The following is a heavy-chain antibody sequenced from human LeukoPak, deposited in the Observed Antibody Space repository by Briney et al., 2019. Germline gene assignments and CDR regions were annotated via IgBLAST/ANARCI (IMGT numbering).Heavy chain of an antibody. CDR2: ISSSGSTI. J-gene: IGHJ4*02. CDR3: ARGASGPYEIAFDY. CDR1: GFTFSSYE. D-gene: IGHD2-15*01. Sequence: PGGSLRLSCAASGFTFSSYEMNWVRQAPGKGLEWVSYISSSGSTIYYADSVKGRFTISRDNAKNSLYLQMNSLRAEDTAVYYCARGASGPYEIAFDYWGQGTLVTVSS. V-gene: IGHV3-48*03.